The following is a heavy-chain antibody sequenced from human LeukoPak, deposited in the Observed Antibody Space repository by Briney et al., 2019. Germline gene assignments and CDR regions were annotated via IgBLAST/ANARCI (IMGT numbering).Heavy chain of an antibody. CDR3: AKVLEQLVPDY. V-gene: IGHV3-21*01. J-gene: IGHJ4*02. Sequence: PGGSLRLSCAASGFTFSNYGMNWVRQAPGKGLEWVSCISSSSSYIYYADSVKGRFTISRDNAKNSLYLQMNSLRAEDTAVYYCAKVLEQLVPDYCGQGTLVTVPS. CDR1: GFTFSNYG. D-gene: IGHD6-6*01. CDR2: ISSSSSYI.